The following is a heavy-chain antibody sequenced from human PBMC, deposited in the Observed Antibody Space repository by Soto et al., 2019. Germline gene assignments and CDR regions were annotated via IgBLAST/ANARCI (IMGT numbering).Heavy chain of an antibody. V-gene: IGHV1-69*01. CDR1: GGTFNRYA. Sequence: QVQLVQSGAEVKKPGSSVKVSCKASGGTFNRYAISWVRQAPGQGLEWMGGIIPIFGIGNDAQRFQGRVTITADESTGTACMELSSLRSEDTGVYYCARSAITLFGVVSIPPHYYSEMDVWGQGTTVTGSS. D-gene: IGHD3-3*01. CDR2: IIPIFGIG. CDR3: ARSAITLFGVVSIPPHYYSEMDV. J-gene: IGHJ6*02.